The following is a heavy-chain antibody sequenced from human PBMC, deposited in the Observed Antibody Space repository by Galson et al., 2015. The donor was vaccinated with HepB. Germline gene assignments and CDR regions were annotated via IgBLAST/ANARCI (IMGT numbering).Heavy chain of an antibody. J-gene: IGHJ4*02. CDR2: ISSNGGST. CDR3: ARESERSGGYSY. D-gene: IGHD5-18*01. Sequence: SLRLSCAASGFTFSSYAMHWVRQAPGKGLDYVSAISSNGGSTYYADSVKGRFTISRDNSKNTLYLQMSSLRSEDTAVYYCARESERSGGYSYWGQGTLVTVSS. V-gene: IGHV3-64D*06. CDR1: GFTFSSYA.